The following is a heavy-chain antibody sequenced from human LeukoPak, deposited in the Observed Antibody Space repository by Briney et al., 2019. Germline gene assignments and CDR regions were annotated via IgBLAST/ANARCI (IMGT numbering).Heavy chain of an antibody. J-gene: IGHJ4*02. Sequence: SETLSLTCAVSGGSITSTNLWNWVRQPPGKGLERIGQIHHSGSTNYNPSLKSRVTISVDKSNNQFSLNLKSVTAADTAVYYCARDGGGSDCWGQGTLVTVSS. CDR2: IHHSGST. V-gene: IGHV4-4*02. D-gene: IGHD2-15*01. CDR1: GGSITSTNL. CDR3: ARDGGGSDC.